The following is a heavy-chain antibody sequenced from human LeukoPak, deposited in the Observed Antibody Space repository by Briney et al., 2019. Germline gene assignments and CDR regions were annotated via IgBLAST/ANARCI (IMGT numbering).Heavy chain of an antibody. CDR3: ARDGSVDTAMATHFDY. J-gene: IGHJ4*02. Sequence: PSETLSLTCTVSGGSISSYYWSWIRQPPGKGLEWIGYIYYSGSTNYNPSLKSRVTISVDTSKNQFSLKLSSVTAADTAVYYCARDGSVDTAMATHFDYWGQGTLVTVSS. D-gene: IGHD5-18*01. CDR1: GGSISSYY. CDR2: IYYSGST. V-gene: IGHV4-59*01.